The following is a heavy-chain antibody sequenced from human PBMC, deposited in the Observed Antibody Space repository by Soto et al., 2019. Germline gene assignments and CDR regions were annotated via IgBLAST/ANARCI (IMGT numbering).Heavy chain of an antibody. V-gene: IGHV4-31*03. D-gene: IGHD3-22*01. CDR1: GGSITSSHYY. J-gene: IGHJ6*02. CDR3: ARDLVGDTMIPLGSYYYCGRDV. Sequence: QVQVQESGPGLVKPSQTLSLTCTVSGGSITSSHYYWTWIRQHPGKGPEWIGYIYYSRSTYYNPSLKSRVTISIDTSKNQFSLRLSSVTAADTAVHYCARDLVGDTMIPLGSYYYCGRDVWVQGTTVTVSS. CDR2: IYYSRST.